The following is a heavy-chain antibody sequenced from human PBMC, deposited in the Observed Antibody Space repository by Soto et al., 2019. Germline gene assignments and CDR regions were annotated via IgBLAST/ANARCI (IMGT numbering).Heavy chain of an antibody. CDR2: ISSSSSYI. J-gene: IGHJ3*02. CDR3: ARDTRGLTMLRGPLSHAFDI. V-gene: IGHV3-21*01. Sequence: EVQLVESGGGLVKPGGSLRLSCAASGFTFSSYSMNWVRQAPGKGLEWVSSISSSSSYIYYADSLKGRFTISRDNAQNSLYLQRNSRRAEDTAVYYCARDTRGLTMLRGPLSHAFDIWGQGTMVTVSS. CDR1: GFTFSSYS. D-gene: IGHD3-10*01.